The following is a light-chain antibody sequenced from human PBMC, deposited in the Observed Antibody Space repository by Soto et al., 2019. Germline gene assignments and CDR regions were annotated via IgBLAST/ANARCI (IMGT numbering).Light chain of an antibody. V-gene: IGLV1-51*02. Sequence: QSVLTQPPSVSAAPGQKVIISCSGSSSNIGKNYVSWYQQLPGTAPKLLIFENNKRPSGIPDRFSGSKSGTSATLGITGLQTGDEADYYCETWDSSLSAGVFGGGTKLTAL. CDR3: ETWDSSLSAGV. J-gene: IGLJ3*02. CDR2: ENN. CDR1: SSNIGKNY.